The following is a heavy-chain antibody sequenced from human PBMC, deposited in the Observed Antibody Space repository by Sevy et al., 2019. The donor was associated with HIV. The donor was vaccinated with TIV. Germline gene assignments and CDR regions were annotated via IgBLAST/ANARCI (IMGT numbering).Heavy chain of an antibody. CDR3: ARAAANYYYAMDV. V-gene: IGHV4-59*01. CDR1: GDSISGYY. J-gene: IGHJ6*02. Sequence: SETLSLTCTVFGDSISGYYWSWIRQSPGKGLQWIGYICYNGRTNYDPSLKSRVTISTDTSKNQFSLKLSSVTAVDTAIYYCARAAANYYYAMDVWGQGTTVTVSS. CDR2: ICYNGRT.